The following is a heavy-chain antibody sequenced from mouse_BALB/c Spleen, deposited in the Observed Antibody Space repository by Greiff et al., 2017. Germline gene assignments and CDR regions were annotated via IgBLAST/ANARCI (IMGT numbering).Heavy chain of an antibody. D-gene: IGHD4-1*01. CDR2: IYPGSGST. CDR3: TKAGTGDYAMDY. CDR1: GYTFTSYW. J-gene: IGHJ4*01. V-gene: IGHV1S22*01. Sequence: LQHPGSELVRPGASVKLSCKASGYTFTSYWMHWVKQRPGQGLEWIGNIYPGSGSTNYDEKFKSKATLTVDTSSSTAYMQLSSLTSEDSAVYYCTKAGTGDYAMDYWGQGTSVTVSS.